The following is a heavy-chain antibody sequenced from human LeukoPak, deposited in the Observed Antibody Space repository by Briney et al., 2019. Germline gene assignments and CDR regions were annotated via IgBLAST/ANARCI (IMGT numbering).Heavy chain of an antibody. CDR2: IYYSGST. J-gene: IGHJ4*02. V-gene: IGHV4-59*08. Sequence: SETLSLTCTVSGGSISSYYWSWIRQPPGKGLEWIGYIYYSGSTNYSPSLKSRVFISVDMSKNQFSLKLSSVTAADRAVYYCARQSGYSDSSGYAQWGQGALVTVSS. CDR3: ARQSGYSDSSGYAQ. D-gene: IGHD5-18*01. CDR1: GGSISSYY.